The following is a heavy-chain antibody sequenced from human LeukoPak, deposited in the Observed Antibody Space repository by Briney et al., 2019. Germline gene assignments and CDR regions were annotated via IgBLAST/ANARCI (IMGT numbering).Heavy chain of an antibody. D-gene: IGHD3-22*01. CDR1: GFTFSSYT. J-gene: IGHJ4*02. CDR3: ARVYYDSRGYYYGFFDY. V-gene: IGHV3-21*01. CDR2: ITSTGNFM. Sequence: GGSLRLSCAASGFTFSSYTMNWVRQAPGKGLEWVSSITSTGNFMYYADSVKGRFTISRDNAKNSLYLQMNSLRAEDTAVYYCARVYYDSRGYYYGFFDYWGQGTLATVSS.